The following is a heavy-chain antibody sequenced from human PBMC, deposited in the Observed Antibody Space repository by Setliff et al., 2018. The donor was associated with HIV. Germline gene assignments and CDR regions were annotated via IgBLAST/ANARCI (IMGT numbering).Heavy chain of an antibody. D-gene: IGHD2-15*01. CDR3: ARFCRGGSCPDH. CDR1: GGSITSHY. J-gene: IGHJ5*02. Sequence: SETLSLTCSVSGGSITSHYWTWIRQPPGKGLEWIGVISYTGSPHYNPSLKSRVTMSLDTSKNQFSPTLSSVTAVDTAVYYCARFCRGGSCPDHWGQGTLVTVSS. V-gene: IGHV4-59*11. CDR2: ISYTGSP.